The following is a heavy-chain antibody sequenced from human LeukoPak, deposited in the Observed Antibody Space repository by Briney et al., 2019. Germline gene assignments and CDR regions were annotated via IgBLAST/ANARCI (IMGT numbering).Heavy chain of an antibody. V-gene: IGHV4-34*01. CDR2: INHSGST. CDR1: GGSFSGYY. CDR3: ARRIHDIAKYYYYYYMDV. Sequence: SETLSLTCAVYGGSFSGYYWSWIRQPPGKGLEWIGEINHSGSTNYNPSLKSRVTISVNTSKNQFSLKLSSVTAADTAVYYCARRIHDIAKYYYYYYMDVWGKGTTVTVPS. J-gene: IGHJ6*03. D-gene: IGHD3-9*01.